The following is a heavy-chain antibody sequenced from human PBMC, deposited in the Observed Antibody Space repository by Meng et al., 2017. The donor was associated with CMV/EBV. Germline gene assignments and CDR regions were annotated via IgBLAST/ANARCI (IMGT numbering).Heavy chain of an antibody. CDR3: ARAFEGSSWPNKYYFDY. V-gene: IGHV3-30*19. Sequence: GESLKISCAASGFSFSNFVMHWVRQAPGKGLEWVAFIYFDGRDKYYADSVRDRFTISRDNSKNTLYLQMNSLRAEDTAVYYCARAFEGSSWPNKYYFDYWGQGTLVTVSS. D-gene: IGHD6-13*01. CDR2: IYFDGRDK. CDR1: GFSFSNFV. J-gene: IGHJ4*02.